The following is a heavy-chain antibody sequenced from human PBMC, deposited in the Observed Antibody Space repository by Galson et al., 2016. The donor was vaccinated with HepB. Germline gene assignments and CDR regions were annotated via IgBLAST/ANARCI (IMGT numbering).Heavy chain of an antibody. Sequence: SLRLSCAASGFTFRDSGMRWVRQAPGKGLEWVAVISWDGTNKDYAGSAKGRFSISRDNPKNTVYLEVNSLGTEDTAVYYCAKELPPAAGMAGFESWGQGTLVTVSS. V-gene: IGHV3-30*18. D-gene: IGHD6-13*01. CDR1: GFTFRDSG. CDR2: ISWDGTNK. J-gene: IGHJ4*02. CDR3: AKELPPAAGMAGFES.